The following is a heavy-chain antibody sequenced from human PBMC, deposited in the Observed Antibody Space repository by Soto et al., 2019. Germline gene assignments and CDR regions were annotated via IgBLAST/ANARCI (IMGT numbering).Heavy chain of an antibody. J-gene: IGHJ4*02. CDR1: GYNFTSHW. Sequence: PXESLKISWKASGYNFTSHWIGCVRQMPGKGLEWMGIIYPGDSDIRYSPSFQGQVTISADKSITTAYLQWSGLKASDTAIYYCERQNTWIQLWPHFDYWGQGILVTVSS. CDR2: IYPGDSDI. V-gene: IGHV5-51*01. CDR3: ERQNTWIQLWPHFDY. D-gene: IGHD5-18*01.